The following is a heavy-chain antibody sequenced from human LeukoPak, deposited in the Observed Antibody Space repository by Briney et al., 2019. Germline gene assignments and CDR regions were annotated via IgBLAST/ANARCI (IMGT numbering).Heavy chain of an antibody. CDR3: ARAQVGSGWYNGDY. D-gene: IGHD6-19*01. J-gene: IGHJ4*02. CDR1: GFTFSSYA. Sequence: PGGSLRLSCAASGFTFSSYAMHWVRQAPGKGLEWVAVIWYGGSNKYYADSVKGRFTISRDNSKNTLYLQMNSLRAEDTAVYYCARAQVGSGWYNGDYWGQGTLVTVSS. CDR2: IWYGGSNK. V-gene: IGHV3-33*01.